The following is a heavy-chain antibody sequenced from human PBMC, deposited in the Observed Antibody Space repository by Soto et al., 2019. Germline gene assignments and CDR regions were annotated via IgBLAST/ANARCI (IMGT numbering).Heavy chain of an antibody. CDR2: IKYSGTT. CDR1: GGCISSRRCH. Sequence: SETLSHTCTVSGGCISSRRCHWGWIRQPPGKGLEWIASIKYSGTTFYNPSLKSRVTLSVDTSKNQFALKLSSVTAADTAVYYCARHGGPNGDYVTLYYYYGMDVWGQGTTVTVSS. J-gene: IGHJ6*02. D-gene: IGHD4-17*01. CDR3: ARHGGPNGDYVTLYYYYGMDV. V-gene: IGHV4-39*01.